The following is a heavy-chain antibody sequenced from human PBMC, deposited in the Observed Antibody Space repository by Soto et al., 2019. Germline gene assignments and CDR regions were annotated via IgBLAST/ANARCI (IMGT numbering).Heavy chain of an antibody. Sequence: SETLSLTCTVSGGSISSYYWSWIRQPPGKGLEWIGYIYYSGSTNYNPSLKSRVTISVDTSKNQFSLKLSSVTAADTAVYYCAASKYYDILTGYVSGPPSSYDYWGQGTLVTVSS. CDR3: AASKYYDILTGYVSGPPSSYDY. D-gene: IGHD3-9*01. J-gene: IGHJ4*02. CDR1: GGSISSYY. CDR2: IYYSGST. V-gene: IGHV4-59*01.